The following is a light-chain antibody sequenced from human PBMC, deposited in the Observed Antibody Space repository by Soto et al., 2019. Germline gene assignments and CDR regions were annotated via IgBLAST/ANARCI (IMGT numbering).Light chain of an antibody. CDR3: KQYGTSRA. Sequence: EIVLTQSPGTLSLSPGERATLSCRASQSVSSGYLAWYQQKPGQGPRLLIYGASSRATGIPDRFSGSGSGTDFTLTISRLEPEDFAVYYCKQYGTSRAFGQGTKVDIK. V-gene: IGKV3-20*01. J-gene: IGKJ1*01. CDR2: GAS. CDR1: QSVSSGY.